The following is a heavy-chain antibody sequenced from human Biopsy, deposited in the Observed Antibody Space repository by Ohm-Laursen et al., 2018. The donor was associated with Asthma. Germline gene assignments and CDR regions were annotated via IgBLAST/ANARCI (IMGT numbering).Heavy chain of an antibody. J-gene: IGHJ4*02. Sequence: GAPVKVSCKSLGGTFNTYVIGWVRQAPGQGLEWMGGINSVFGTTTYPQKFQDRVTITADDSTSTVYMELSSLRSEDTAVYYCARKAGSCISRTCYSLDFRGQGTLVTVSS. CDR3: ARKAGSCISRTCYSLDF. CDR1: GGTFNTYV. V-gene: IGHV1-69*13. D-gene: IGHD2-2*01. CDR2: INSVFGTT.